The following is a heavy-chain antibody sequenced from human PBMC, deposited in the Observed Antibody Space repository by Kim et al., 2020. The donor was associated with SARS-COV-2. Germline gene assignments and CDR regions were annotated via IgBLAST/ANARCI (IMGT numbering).Heavy chain of an antibody. CDR3: VTGSGYCSGSSCYHLAY. V-gene: IGHV3-21*01. D-gene: IGHD2-2*01. CDR2: ISSSSTFL. CDR1: GFSFSRNT. J-gene: IGHJ4*02. Sequence: GGYLRLSCATSGFSFSRNTMNWVRQAPGKGLEWVSSISSSSTFLYYADSVKGRFTISRDNAKNSLYLQMNSLRAEDTAAYYCVTGSGYCSGSSCYHLAYWGQGTLVTVSS.